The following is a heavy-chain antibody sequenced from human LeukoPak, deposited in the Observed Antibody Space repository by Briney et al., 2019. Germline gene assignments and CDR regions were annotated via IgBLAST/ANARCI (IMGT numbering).Heavy chain of an antibody. V-gene: IGHV3-23*01. D-gene: IGHD3-22*01. CDR2: ISGSGDNT. Sequence: PGRSLRLSCAASGFTFSRYAMHWVRQAPGKGLEWVSGISGSGDNTYYADSVKGRFTISRDNSKNTLYVQVNSLGTEDTAAYYCAKGSYYDSSGSFYFDYWGQGTLVTVSS. CDR3: AKGSYYDSSGSFYFDY. J-gene: IGHJ4*02. CDR1: GFTFSRYA.